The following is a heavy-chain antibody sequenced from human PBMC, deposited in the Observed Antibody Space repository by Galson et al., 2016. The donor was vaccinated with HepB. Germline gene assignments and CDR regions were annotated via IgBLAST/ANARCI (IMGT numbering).Heavy chain of an antibody. CDR1: GYSFTDYW. CDR3: ARRLTHDSKIWDIDY. CDR2: IYTGDSHT. V-gene: IGHV5-51*01. Sequence: QSGAEVKKPGESLRISCKGSGYSFTDYWIGWVRQMPGKGLEWMGIIYTGDSHTRYSKSFQGQVTISADKSISTAYLQWSSLKASDTAIYYCARRLTHDSKIWDIDYWGQGTLVTVSS. J-gene: IGHJ4*02. D-gene: IGHD3-16*01.